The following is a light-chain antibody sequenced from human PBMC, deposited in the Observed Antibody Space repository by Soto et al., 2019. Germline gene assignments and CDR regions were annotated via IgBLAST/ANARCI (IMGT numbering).Light chain of an antibody. Sequence: EIVLTQSPATLSLSPGERATLSCRASQSVSRYLAWFQQKPGQAPRLLIYDASNRATGITARFSGSGSGTDFTLTISSLEPEDFAVYYCQQRSNWPTFGQGTKVDIK. CDR3: QQRSNWPT. CDR2: DAS. CDR1: QSVSRY. V-gene: IGKV3-11*01. J-gene: IGKJ1*01.